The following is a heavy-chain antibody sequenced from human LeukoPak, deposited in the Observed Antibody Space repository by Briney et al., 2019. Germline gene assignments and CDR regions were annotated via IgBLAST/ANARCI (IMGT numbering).Heavy chain of an antibody. CDR1: GYTFTSYY. D-gene: IGHD1-14*01. CDR2: INPSGGST. Sequence: GASVKVSCKASGYTFTSYYMHWVRQAPGQGLEWMGIINPSGGSTSYAQKFQGRVTMTRDTSTSTVYMELSSLRSEDTAVYYCARAYSASWYNRNFPGYWGQGTLVTVSS. V-gene: IGHV1-46*01. J-gene: IGHJ4*02. CDR3: ARAYSASWYNRNFPGY.